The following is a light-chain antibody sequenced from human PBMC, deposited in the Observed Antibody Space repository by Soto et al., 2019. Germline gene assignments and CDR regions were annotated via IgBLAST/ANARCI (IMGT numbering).Light chain of an antibody. J-gene: IGLJ1*01. Sequence: QSVLTQPASVSGSPGQSITISCTGTSSDVGGYNYVSWYQQHPGKAPKLMIYEVSNRPSGVSNRFSGSKSGNTASLTISGLRAEDEADYYCSSYTSSSTRVFGTGTKVTV. CDR3: SSYTSSSTRV. CDR1: SSDVGGYNY. V-gene: IGLV2-14*01. CDR2: EVS.